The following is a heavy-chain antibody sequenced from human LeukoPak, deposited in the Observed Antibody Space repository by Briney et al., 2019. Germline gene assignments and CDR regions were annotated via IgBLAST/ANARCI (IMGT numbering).Heavy chain of an antibody. J-gene: IGHJ6*02. V-gene: IGHV3-7*01. CDR2: IKQDGSEK. Sequence: GGSLRLSCAASGFTFSSYWMSWVRQAPGKGLEWVANIKQDGSEKYYVDSVKGRFTISRDNAKNSLYLQMNSLRAEDTAVYYCAREYYDFWSGYYTYYYGMDVWGQGITVTVSS. D-gene: IGHD3-3*01. CDR3: AREYYDFWSGYYTYYYGMDV. CDR1: GFTFSSYW.